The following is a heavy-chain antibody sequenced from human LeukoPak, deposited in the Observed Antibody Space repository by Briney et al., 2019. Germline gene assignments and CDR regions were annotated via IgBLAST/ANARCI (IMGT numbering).Heavy chain of an antibody. CDR3: ARSGQSTGLI. J-gene: IGHJ4*02. Sequence: PPETLSPTCAVPGYSIRSGYYWAWIRQPPGTGLEWIGSIYHSGSTHYNSSLKSRVTISRDTPKNQFSLNLSSVTAADTAVYYCARSGQSTGLIWGQGTLVTVSS. CDR1: GYSIRSGYY. V-gene: IGHV4-38-2*01. D-gene: IGHD6-19*01. CDR2: IYHSGST.